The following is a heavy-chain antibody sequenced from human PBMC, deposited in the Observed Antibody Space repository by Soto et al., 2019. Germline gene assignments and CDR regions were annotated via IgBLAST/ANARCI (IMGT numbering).Heavy chain of an antibody. Sequence: QVQLQESGPGLVRPSQTLSLTCTVSGGSISTDHYHWTWIRQTPVKGLEWIGDIHYSGSIQSNPSLQSRVSMSVDTSKNLFSLRLTSVTAADTAVYFCAREDDGGDRDYYGLDVWGQGTTVTVSS. D-gene: IGHD2-21*02. CDR2: IHYSGSI. J-gene: IGHJ6*02. CDR1: GGSISTDHYH. V-gene: IGHV4-30-4*01. CDR3: AREDDGGDRDYYGLDV.